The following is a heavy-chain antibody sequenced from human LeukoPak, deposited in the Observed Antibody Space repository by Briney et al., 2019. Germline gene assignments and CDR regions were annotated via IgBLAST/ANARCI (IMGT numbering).Heavy chain of an antibody. D-gene: IGHD6-19*01. Sequence: SQTLSLTCAISGDSVSSNNAAWNWIMQSPSRGLEWLGRTYYRSKWYNDYAVSVKSRITINPDTSKNQFSLQLNSVTPENTAVYYCARGKWLAQLFDYWGQGTLVTVSS. CDR3: ARGKWLAQLFDY. J-gene: IGHJ4*02. CDR2: TYYRSKWYN. V-gene: IGHV6-1*01. CDR1: GDSVSSNNAA.